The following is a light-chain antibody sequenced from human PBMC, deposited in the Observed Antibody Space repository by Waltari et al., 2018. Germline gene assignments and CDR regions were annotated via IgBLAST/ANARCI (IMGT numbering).Light chain of an antibody. CDR1: SSDVGGYNY. Sequence: QSALTQPASVSGSPGQSITISCTGTSSDVGGYNYVSWYQQHPGKAPKLMIDDVSKRPSGVSNRCSGSKSGNTASLPIAGLQAEDEADYSCSSYTSSSTYVFGTGTKVTVL. CDR2: DVS. V-gene: IGLV2-14*01. CDR3: SSYTSSSTYV. J-gene: IGLJ1*01.